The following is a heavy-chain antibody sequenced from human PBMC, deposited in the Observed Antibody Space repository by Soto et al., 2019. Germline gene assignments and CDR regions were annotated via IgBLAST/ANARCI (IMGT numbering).Heavy chain of an antibody. V-gene: IGHV4-59*01. D-gene: IGHD6-13*01. CDR1: GASINDFY. CDR2: MYYSETT. Sequence: ETLSLTCTVSGASINDFYWSWIRQTPGKGLEWVGFMYYSETTKYNPSLKGRVNMSLDTSKNQVSLHLKSVTAADTAVYYCARANSSTWYKLEYKWFDPWGQGTQVTVSS. J-gene: IGHJ5*02. CDR3: ARANSSTWYKLEYKWFDP.